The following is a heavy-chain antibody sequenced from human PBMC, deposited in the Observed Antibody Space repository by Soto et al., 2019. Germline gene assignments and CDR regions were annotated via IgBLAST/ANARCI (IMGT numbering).Heavy chain of an antibody. CDR2: IYYSGST. CDR1: GGSISSSSYY. D-gene: IGHD1-26*01. J-gene: IGHJ4*02. V-gene: IGHV4-39*01. Sequence: SLTCTVSGGSISSSSYYWGWIRQPPGKGLEWIGSIYYSGSTYYNPSLKSRVTISVDTSKNQFSLKLSSVTAADTAVYYCARHTDSWEFDYWGQGTLVTVSS. CDR3: ARHTDSWEFDY.